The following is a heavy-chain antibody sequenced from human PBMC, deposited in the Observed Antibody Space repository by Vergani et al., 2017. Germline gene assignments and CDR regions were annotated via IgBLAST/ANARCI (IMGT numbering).Heavy chain of an antibody. J-gene: IGHJ4*02. CDR2: IYYSGST. V-gene: IGHV4-39*07. D-gene: IGHD3-22*01. CDR3: ARSNPYYYDSSGLGHFDY. Sequence: QLQLQESGPGLVKPSETLSLTCTVSGGSISSSSYYWGWIRQPPGKGLEWIGSIYYSGSTYYNPSLKSRVPISVDTSKNQFSLKLSSVTAADTAVYYCARSNPYYYDSSGLGHFDYWGQGTLVTVSS. CDR1: GGSISSSSYY.